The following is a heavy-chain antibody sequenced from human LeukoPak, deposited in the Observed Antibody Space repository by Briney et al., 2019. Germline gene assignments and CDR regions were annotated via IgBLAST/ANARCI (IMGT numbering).Heavy chain of an antibody. Sequence: GASVKVSCKASGYTFTSYYMHWVRQAPGQGLEWMGIINPSGGSTSYAQKFQGRVTMTRDTSTSTVYMELSSLRSEDTAVYYCARGEYYYDSSGYYSDWFDPWGQGTLVTVSS. D-gene: IGHD3-22*01. CDR2: INPSGGST. CDR1: GYTFTSYY. J-gene: IGHJ5*02. V-gene: IGHV1-46*01. CDR3: ARGEYYYDSSGYYSDWFDP.